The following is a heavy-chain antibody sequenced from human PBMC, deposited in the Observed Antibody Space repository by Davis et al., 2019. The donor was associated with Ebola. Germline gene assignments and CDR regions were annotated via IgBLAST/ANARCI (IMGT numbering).Heavy chain of an antibody. CDR1: GFTFSSYA. J-gene: IGHJ4*02. CDR3: AREGNDYGDY. V-gene: IGHV3-23*01. Sequence: ESLKISCAASGFTFSSYAMSWVRQAPGKGLEWVSAISGSGGSTYYADSVKGRFTISRDNSKNTLYLQMNSLRAEDTAVYYCAREGNDYGDYWGQGTLVTVSS. CDR2: ISGSGGST.